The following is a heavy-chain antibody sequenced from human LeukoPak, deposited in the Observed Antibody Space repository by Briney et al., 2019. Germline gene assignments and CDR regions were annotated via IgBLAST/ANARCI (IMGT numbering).Heavy chain of an antibody. CDR2: MNPNSGNT. Sequence: ASVKVSCKASGYTFTSYDINWVRQATGQGLEWVGWMNPNSGNTGYAQKFQGRVTMTRNTSISTAYMELSSLRSEDTAVYYCARGGPRRITMVRGVIISQTYYFDYWGQGTLVTVSS. CDR3: ARGGPRRITMVRGVIISQTYYFDY. V-gene: IGHV1-8*01. CDR1: GYTFTSYD. D-gene: IGHD3-10*01. J-gene: IGHJ4*02.